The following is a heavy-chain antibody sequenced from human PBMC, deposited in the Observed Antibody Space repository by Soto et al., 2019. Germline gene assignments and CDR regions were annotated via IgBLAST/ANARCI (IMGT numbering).Heavy chain of an antibody. J-gene: IGHJ4*02. Sequence: SVKVSCKASGGSFSNFGISWVRQAPGQGLEWMGGIVPVFGRPNYAQRFRGRLTITADESTSTGYMELISLRSDDTAVYYCAPEGRIYNFWGQGTLVTVSS. D-gene: IGHD4-4*01. CDR2: IVPVFGRP. CDR3: APEGRIYNF. V-gene: IGHV1-69*13. CDR1: GGSFSNFG.